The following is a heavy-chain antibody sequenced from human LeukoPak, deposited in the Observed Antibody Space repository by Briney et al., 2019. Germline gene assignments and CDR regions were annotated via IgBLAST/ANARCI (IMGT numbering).Heavy chain of an antibody. V-gene: IGHV4-34*01. D-gene: IGHD6-13*01. CDR1: GGSFSGYY. Sequence: PSETLSLTCAVYGGSFSGYYWSWIRQPPGKGLEWIGEINHSGSTNYNPSLKSRVTISVDTSKNQFSLELSSVTAADTAVYYCASTQQLAYFDYWGQGTLVTVSS. J-gene: IGHJ4*02. CDR2: INHSGST. CDR3: ASTQQLAYFDY.